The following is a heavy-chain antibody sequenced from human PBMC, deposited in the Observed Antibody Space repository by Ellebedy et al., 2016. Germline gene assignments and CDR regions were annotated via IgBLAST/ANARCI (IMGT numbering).Heavy chain of an antibody. CDR2: MNPNSGNT. D-gene: IGHD2-21*01. CDR3: AKTSGFCGGDCKSAAGSAFHI. CDR1: GYTFTSYG. Sequence: ASVKVSXKASGYTFTSYGITWVRQATGQGLEWMGWMNPNSGNTGYAQKFQGRVTMTRDTSISTAYMELSGLRSEDTAVYYCAKTSGFCGGDCKSAAGSAFHIWGQGTMVTVSS. J-gene: IGHJ3*02. V-gene: IGHV1-8*02.